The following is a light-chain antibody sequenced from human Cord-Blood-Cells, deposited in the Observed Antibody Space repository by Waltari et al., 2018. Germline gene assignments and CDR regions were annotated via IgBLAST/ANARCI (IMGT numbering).Light chain of an antibody. V-gene: IGLV2-8*01. CDR1: SSDVGGYNY. CDR2: EVS. J-gene: IGLJ2*01. Sequence: QSALTQPPSASGSPGQSVTISCTGTSSDVGGYNYVSWYQQHPGKAPKLMIYEVSKRPSGGPNRLSGSKSSNTASLTVAGLQAEDEADYYCSSYAGSNNFDVVFGGGTKLTVL. CDR3: SSYAGSNNFDVV.